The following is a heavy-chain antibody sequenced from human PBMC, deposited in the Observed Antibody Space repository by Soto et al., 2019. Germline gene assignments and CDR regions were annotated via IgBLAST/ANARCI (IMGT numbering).Heavy chain of an antibody. CDR3: ARRGYTYGFDY. Sequence: QVQLVQSGAEVKKPGASVRVSSKASGYSFTAQFIHWVRQAPGQGLEWMGWITPNSGNTHLAQKFQGRVSLTRDTSVSTAYMELSSLTSDDTAVYYCARRGYTYGFDYRGQGTLVTVSS. J-gene: IGHJ4*02. CDR1: GYSFTAQF. V-gene: IGHV1-2*02. D-gene: IGHD5-18*01. CDR2: ITPNSGNT.